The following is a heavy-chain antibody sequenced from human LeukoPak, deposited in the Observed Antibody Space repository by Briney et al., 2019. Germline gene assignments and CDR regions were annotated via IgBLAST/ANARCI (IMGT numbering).Heavy chain of an antibody. CDR3: AKEPDGIRFDP. V-gene: IGHV4-34*12. Sequence: SETLSLTCAVYGQSVSGSRSYWAWIRQPPGKGLEWIGNVLLSGRTTYNPALESRVSISMDSSKNQFSPTLTSVTAADTAVYYCAKEPDGIRFDPWGQGTLVTVSS. CDR2: VLLSGRT. J-gene: IGHJ5*02. D-gene: IGHD1-14*01. CDR1: GQSVSGSRSY.